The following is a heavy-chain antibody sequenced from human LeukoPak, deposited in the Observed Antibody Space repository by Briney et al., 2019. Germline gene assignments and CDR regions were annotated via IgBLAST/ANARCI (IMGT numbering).Heavy chain of an antibody. V-gene: IGHV4-4*02. J-gene: IGHJ5*02. D-gene: IGHD3-22*01. CDR1: GFTFSRHW. CDR2: IYHSGST. Sequence: PGGSLRLSCAASGFTFSRHWMTWVRQAPGKGLEWIGEIYHSGSTNYNPSLKSRVTISVDKSKNQFSLKLSSVTAADTAVYYCARRTRRITMIVVVTRWSWFDPWGQGTLVTVSS. CDR3: ARRTRRITMIVVVTRWSWFDP.